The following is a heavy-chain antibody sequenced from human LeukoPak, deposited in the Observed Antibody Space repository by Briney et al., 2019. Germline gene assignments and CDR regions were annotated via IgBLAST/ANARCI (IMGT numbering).Heavy chain of an antibody. Sequence: GGSLRLSCAASGFTFSSYGMHWVRQASGKGLEWVAVIWYDGSNKYYADSVKGRFTISRDNSKNTLYLQMNSLRAEDTAVYYCARSRYDYSNYVYYYYYMDVWGKGTTVTVSS. J-gene: IGHJ6*03. D-gene: IGHD4-11*01. CDR2: IWYDGSNK. CDR3: ARSRYDYSNYVYYYYYMDV. CDR1: GFTFSSYG. V-gene: IGHV3-33*01.